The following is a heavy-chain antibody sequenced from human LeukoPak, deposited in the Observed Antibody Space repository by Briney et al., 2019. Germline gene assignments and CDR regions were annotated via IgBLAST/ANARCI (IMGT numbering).Heavy chain of an antibody. J-gene: IGHJ4*02. CDR3: ARDEGSCDY. Sequence: GGSLRLSCAASGFTFSSYSMNWVRQAPGKGLEWVSYIRSSSSTIYYANSVKGRFTISRDNAKNSLYLQMNSLRAEDTAVYYCARDEGSCDYWGQGTLVTVSS. D-gene: IGHD2-15*01. CDR1: GFTFSSYS. V-gene: IGHV3-48*04. CDR2: IRSSSSTI.